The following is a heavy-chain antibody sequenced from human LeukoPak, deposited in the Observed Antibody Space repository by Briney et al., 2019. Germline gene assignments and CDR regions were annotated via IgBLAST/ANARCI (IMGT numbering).Heavy chain of an antibody. CDR1: GGSISSYY. CDR2: IHYSGST. Sequence: SETLSLTCTVSGGSISSYYWGWIRQPPGKGLEWIGSIHYSGSTYYNPSRKSRVTISVDTSKNQFSLKLSSVTAADTAVYYCARRDASYYFDYWGQGTLVTVSS. V-gene: IGHV4-39*01. CDR3: ARRDASYYFDY. J-gene: IGHJ4*02.